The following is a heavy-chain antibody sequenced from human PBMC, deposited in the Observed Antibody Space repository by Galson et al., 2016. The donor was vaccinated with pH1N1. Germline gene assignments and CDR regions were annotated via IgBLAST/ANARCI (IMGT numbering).Heavy chain of an antibody. D-gene: IGHD6-19*01. V-gene: IGHV1-24*01. CDR1: GYSLTDLS. CDR3: AIGKPEAGFPDSELDY. J-gene: IGHJ4*02. CDR2: FDPEDGEI. Sequence: SVKVSCKVSGYSLTDLSMHWVRQAPGKGLEWMGGFDPEDGEIIYAQKFQGRVTMTEDTSTDTAYMELSSLRSEDTAVYYCAIGKPEAGFPDSELDYWGQGTLVTVSS.